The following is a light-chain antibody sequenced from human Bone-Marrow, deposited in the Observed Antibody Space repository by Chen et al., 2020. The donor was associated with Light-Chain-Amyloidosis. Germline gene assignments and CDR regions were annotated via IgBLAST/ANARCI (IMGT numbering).Light chain of an antibody. J-gene: IGKJ4*01. Sequence: DIQMTQSPSSLSASVGDRVTLTCQASQDITNYLNWYQQKPGKAPKLLIYDASKLETGVPSRFSGSGSGTDFTFTISSLQPEDIATYYCQQYDTLPLTFGGGTKVELK. V-gene: IGKV1-33*01. CDR2: DAS. CDR3: QQYDTLPLT. CDR1: QDITNY.